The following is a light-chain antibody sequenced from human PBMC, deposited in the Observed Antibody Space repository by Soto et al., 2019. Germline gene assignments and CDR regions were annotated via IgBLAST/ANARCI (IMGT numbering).Light chain of an antibody. V-gene: IGKV3-15*01. Sequence: EIVMRQSPATLSVSPGERATLSCRASQSVSSNLAWYQQKPGQAPRLLIYGASTRATGIPARFSGSGSGTEFTLTISSLQSEDFAAYYCQQYNNWPPYTFGQGTKVEIK. CDR2: GAS. CDR3: QQYNNWPPYT. J-gene: IGKJ2*01. CDR1: QSVSSN.